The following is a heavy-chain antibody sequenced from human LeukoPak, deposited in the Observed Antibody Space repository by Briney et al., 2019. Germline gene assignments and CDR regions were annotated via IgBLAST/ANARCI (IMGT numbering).Heavy chain of an antibody. CDR3: ARGPRGMDV. Sequence: SETLSLTCAVYGGSFSGYYWSWIRQPPGKGLEWIGEINHSGSTNYNPSLKSRVTISLDTSKNQFSLKLSSVTAADTAVYYCARGPRGMDVWGKGTTVTVSS. CDR1: GGSFSGYY. J-gene: IGHJ6*04. CDR2: INHSGST. V-gene: IGHV4-34*01.